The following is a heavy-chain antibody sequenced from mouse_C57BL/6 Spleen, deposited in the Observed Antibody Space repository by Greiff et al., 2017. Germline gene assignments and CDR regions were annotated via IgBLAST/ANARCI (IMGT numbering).Heavy chain of an antibody. CDR3: ARAPGYSSFAY. CDR1: GYTFTDYN. J-gene: IGHJ3*01. Sequence: EVQLQQSGPELVKPGASVKMSCKASGYTFTDYNMHWVKQSHGKSLEWIGYINPNTGGTSYNQKFKCKATLTVNKSSSTAYMELRSLTPEDSAVYDCARAPGYSSFAYWGEGTLVTVSA. D-gene: IGHD2-12*01. V-gene: IGHV1-22*01. CDR2: INPNTGGT.